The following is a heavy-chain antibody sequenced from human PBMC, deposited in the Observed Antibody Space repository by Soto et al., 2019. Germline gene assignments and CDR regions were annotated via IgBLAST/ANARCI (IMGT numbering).Heavy chain of an antibody. CDR3: AREGPSGRSYYFDY. CDR2: ISTSGSTI. D-gene: IGHD1-26*01. J-gene: IGHJ4*02. CDR1: GFTFSDYY. Sequence: PGGSLRLSCAASGFTFSDYYMSWIRQAPGKGLEWVSYISTSGSTIYYADSVKGRLTISRDNAKNSLYLQMNSLRAEDTAVYYCAREGPSGRSYYFDYWGQGTLVTSPQ. V-gene: IGHV3-11*01.